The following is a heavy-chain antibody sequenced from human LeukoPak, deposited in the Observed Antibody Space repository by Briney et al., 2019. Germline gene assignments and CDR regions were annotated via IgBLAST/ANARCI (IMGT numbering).Heavy chain of an antibody. D-gene: IGHD2-15*01. Sequence: PGGSLRLSCAASEFTFSSYEMNWVRQAPGKGLEWVSYISSSGSTIYYADSVKGRFTISRDNAKNSLYLQMNSLRAEDTAVYYCARGPLGYCSGGSCYREENFDYWGQGALVTVSS. CDR3: ARGPLGYCSGGSCYREENFDY. CDR2: ISSSGSTI. J-gene: IGHJ4*02. V-gene: IGHV3-48*03. CDR1: EFTFSSYE.